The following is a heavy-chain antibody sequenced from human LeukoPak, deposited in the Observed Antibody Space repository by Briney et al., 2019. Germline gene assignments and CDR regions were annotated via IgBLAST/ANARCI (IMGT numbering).Heavy chain of an antibody. Sequence: ASVKVSCMASGYTFTSYGISWVRQAPGQGLEWMGWISAYNGNTNYAQKLQGRVTMTTDTSTSTAYMELRSLRSDDTAVYYCARAITIFGLAHQRRGFDPWGQGTLVTVSS. D-gene: IGHD3-3*01. V-gene: IGHV1-18*01. CDR3: ARAITIFGLAHQRRGFDP. J-gene: IGHJ5*02. CDR2: ISAYNGNT. CDR1: GYTFTSYG.